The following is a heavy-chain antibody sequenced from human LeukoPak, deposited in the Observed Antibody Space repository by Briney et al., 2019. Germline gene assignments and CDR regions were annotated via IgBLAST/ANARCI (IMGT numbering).Heavy chain of an antibody. CDR3: VKSGGSGWNAYDQDGFDI. J-gene: IGHJ3*02. CDR1: GHTFNNYW. D-gene: IGHD6-19*01. Sequence: GESLTISSKGSGHTFNNYWISWARRMPGKGLEWMGRIDPSDSYSNYSPSYHGHFTISADKSISTAYLQWSSLKASDIAMYYCVKSGGSGWNAYDQDGFDIWGQGTMVTVSS. V-gene: IGHV5-10-1*01. CDR2: IDPSDSYS.